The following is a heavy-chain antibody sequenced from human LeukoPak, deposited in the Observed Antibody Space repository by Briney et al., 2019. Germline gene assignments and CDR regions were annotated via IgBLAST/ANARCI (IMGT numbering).Heavy chain of an antibody. J-gene: IGHJ6*02. CDR3: ARWGIRFLEWLSPHYYYYYGMDV. V-gene: IGHV5-51*01. CDR1: GYSFTSYW. Sequence: GESLKISCKGSGYSFTSYWIGWVRQMPGKGLEWMGIIYPGNSDTRYSPSFQGQVTISADKSISTAYLQWSSLKASDTAMYYCARWGIRFLEWLSPHYYYYYGMDVWGQGTTVTVSS. D-gene: IGHD3-3*01. CDR2: IYPGNSDT.